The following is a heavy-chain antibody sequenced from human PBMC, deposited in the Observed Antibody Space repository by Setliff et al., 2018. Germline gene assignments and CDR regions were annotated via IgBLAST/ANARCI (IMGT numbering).Heavy chain of an antibody. CDR1: GYTFTSYG. Sequence: ASVKVSCKASGYTFTSYGVHWVRQAPGQRLEWMGWINAANGKTKYSQKFQGRVTITRDTSKNQFSLRLTSVTAADTAVYFCARHSNTWPVDFWGQGTLVTVSS. J-gene: IGHJ4*02. V-gene: IGHV1-3*01. CDR2: INAANGKT. D-gene: IGHD2-21*01. CDR3: ARHSNTWPVDF.